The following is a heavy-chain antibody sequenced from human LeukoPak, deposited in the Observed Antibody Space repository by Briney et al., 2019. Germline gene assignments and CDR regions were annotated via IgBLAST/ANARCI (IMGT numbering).Heavy chain of an antibody. CDR1: GGSISSYY. D-gene: IGHD3-9*01. CDR3: ARVWYYDILTGYYKGTWFDP. CDR2: IYYSGST. V-gene: IGHV4-59*01. J-gene: IGHJ5*02. Sequence: PSETLSLTCTVSGGSISSYYWSWIRQPPGKGLEWIGYIYYSGSTNYTPSLKSRVTISVDTSKNQFSLKLSSVTAADTAVYYCARVWYYDILTGYYKGTWFDPWGQGTLVTVSS.